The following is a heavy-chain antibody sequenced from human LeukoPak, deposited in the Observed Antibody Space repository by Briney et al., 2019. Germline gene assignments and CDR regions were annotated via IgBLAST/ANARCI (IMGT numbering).Heavy chain of an antibody. CDR2: IYYSWST. J-gene: IGHJ4*02. CDR1: GGSISSSRYY. CDR3: ASRGYSSSWYIFDY. D-gene: IGHD6-13*01. V-gene: IGHV4-39*01. Sequence: SETLSLTCTVSGGSISSSRYYWGWIRQPPGKGLEWFGSIYYSWSTYYNPSLKSRVTISVYTSKNQFSLKLSSVTAADTAVYYCASRGYSSSWYIFDYWGQGTLVTASS.